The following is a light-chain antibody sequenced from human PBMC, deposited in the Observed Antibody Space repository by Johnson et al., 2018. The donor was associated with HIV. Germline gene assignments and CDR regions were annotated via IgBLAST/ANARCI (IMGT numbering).Light chain of an antibody. CDR2: ENN. Sequence: QSVLTQSPSVSAAPGQKVTISCSGSSSNIGNNYVSWYQQLPGTAPKLLIYENNKRPSVIPDRFSGSKSGTSATLGITGLQTGDEADYYCGTWDSSLSAYVFGTETKVTVL. V-gene: IGLV1-51*02. J-gene: IGLJ1*01. CDR1: SSNIGNNY. CDR3: GTWDSSLSAYV.